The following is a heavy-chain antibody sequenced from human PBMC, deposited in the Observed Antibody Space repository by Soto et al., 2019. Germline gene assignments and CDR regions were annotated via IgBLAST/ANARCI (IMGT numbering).Heavy chain of an antibody. D-gene: IGHD1-7*01. V-gene: IGHV3-64*01. CDR2: ISSNGGTT. CDR1: GFTFSSYD. J-gene: IGHJ4*02. CDR3: VRRVSGNYDY. Sequence: EVQLAESGGGMVQPGGSLRLSCVASGFTFSSYDMHWVRQAPGKGLEYVSPISSNGGTTYYGNSVKGRFTISRDNSKNTLYLQMGSLRAEYMAVYYCVRRVSGNYDYWGQGTLVTVSS.